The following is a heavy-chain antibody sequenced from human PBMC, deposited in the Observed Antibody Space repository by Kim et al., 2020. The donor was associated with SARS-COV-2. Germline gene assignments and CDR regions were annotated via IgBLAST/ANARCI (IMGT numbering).Heavy chain of an antibody. Sequence: SETLSLTCAVYGGSFSGYYWSWIRQPPGKGLEWIGEINHSGSTNYNPSLKSRVTISVDTSKNQFSLKLSSVTAADTAVYYCVRGRKKRGAFDYWGQGTLVTVSS. J-gene: IGHJ4*02. D-gene: IGHD1-26*01. CDR2: INHSGST. V-gene: IGHV4-34*01. CDR1: GGSFSGYY. CDR3: VRGRKKRGAFDY.